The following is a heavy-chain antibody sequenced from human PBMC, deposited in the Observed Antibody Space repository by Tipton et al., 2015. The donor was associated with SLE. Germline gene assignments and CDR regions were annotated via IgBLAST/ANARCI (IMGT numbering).Heavy chain of an antibody. CDR1: GGSISSYY. CDR2: IYTSGST. Sequence: TLSLTCTVSGGSISSYYWSWIRQPAGKGLEWIGRIYTSGSTNYNPSLKSRVTMSVDTSKNQFSLKLSSVTAADTAVYYCARRGSSSWSDDAFDIWGQGTMVTVSS. V-gene: IGHV4-4*07. J-gene: IGHJ3*02. D-gene: IGHD6-13*01. CDR3: ARRGSSSWSDDAFDI.